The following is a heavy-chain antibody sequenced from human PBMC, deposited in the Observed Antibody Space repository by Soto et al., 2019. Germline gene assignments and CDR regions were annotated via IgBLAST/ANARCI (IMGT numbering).Heavy chain of an antibody. CDR2: IDPSDSYT. CDR3: ARLYYDFWSGFRCMDG. D-gene: IGHD3-3*01. Sequence: ESLKISCKGSGYSFTSYWISWVRQMPGKGLEWMGRIDPSDSYTNYSPSFQGHVTISADKSISTAYLQWSSLKASDTAMYYCARLYYDFWSGFRCMDGWGQVTTVTVSS. V-gene: IGHV5-10-1*01. J-gene: IGHJ6*02. CDR1: GYSFTSYW.